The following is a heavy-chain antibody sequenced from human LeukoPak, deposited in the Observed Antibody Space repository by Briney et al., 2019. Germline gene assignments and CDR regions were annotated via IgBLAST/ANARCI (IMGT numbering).Heavy chain of an antibody. CDR3: ARGRGYNYGYSDY. CDR2: ISSSSSPI. J-gene: IGHJ4*02. D-gene: IGHD5-18*01. Sequence: GGSLRLSCAASGFTFSSYSMNWVGQAPGKGLGWSSYISSSSSPIDYAVSVKGRFTISRDNAKNSLYLQMNSLRAEDTAVYYCARGRGYNYGYSDYWGQGTLVTVSS. V-gene: IGHV3-48*04. CDR1: GFTFSSYS.